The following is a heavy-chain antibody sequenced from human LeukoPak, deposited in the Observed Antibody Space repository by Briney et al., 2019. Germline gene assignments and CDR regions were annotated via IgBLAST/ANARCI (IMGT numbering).Heavy chain of an antibody. Sequence: GGSLRLSCAASGFTFSSYVMNWVRQAPGKGLEWVSGISDSGGGTYYADSVKGRFTISRDNSKNTLYLQMNSLRAEDTAVYYCAKDEYYYDSSGPNDAFDIWGQGTMVTVSS. D-gene: IGHD3-22*01. CDR1: GFTFSSYV. CDR2: ISDSGGGT. CDR3: AKDEYYYDSSGPNDAFDI. J-gene: IGHJ3*02. V-gene: IGHV3-23*01.